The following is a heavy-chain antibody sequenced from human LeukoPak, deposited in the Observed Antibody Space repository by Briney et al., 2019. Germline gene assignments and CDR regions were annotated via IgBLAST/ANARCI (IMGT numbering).Heavy chain of an antibody. J-gene: IGHJ5*02. CDR1: GFTFSSYG. D-gene: IGHD1-14*01. V-gene: IGHV3-30*18. Sequence: PGRSLRLSCTAYGFTFSSYGMHWVRQAPGKGLEGVAIISHDGNNKYYADSVKGRFTISRDNSKNTLYLQMNSLRAEDTAVYYCAKEYLSGFDPWGQGTLVTVSS. CDR3: AKEYLSGFDP. CDR2: ISHDGNNK.